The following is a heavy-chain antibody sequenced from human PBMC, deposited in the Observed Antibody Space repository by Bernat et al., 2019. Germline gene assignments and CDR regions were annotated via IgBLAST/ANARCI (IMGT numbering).Heavy chain of an antibody. V-gene: IGHV3-64*01. J-gene: IGHJ4*02. CDR3: ARDRSGAGDY. CDR2: ISSNGGST. CDR1: GFTFSSYA. D-gene: IGHD3-10*01. Sequence: EVQLVESGGGLVQPGGSLSLSCAASGFTFSSYAMHWVRQAPGKGLEYVSAISSNGGSTYYANSVKGRFTISRDNSKNTLYLQMGSLRAEDMAVYYCARDRSGAGDYWGQGTLVTVSS.